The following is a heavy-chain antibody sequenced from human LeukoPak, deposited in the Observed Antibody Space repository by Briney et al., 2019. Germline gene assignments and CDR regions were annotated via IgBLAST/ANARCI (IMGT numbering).Heavy chain of an antibody. J-gene: IGHJ6*02. CDR3: ARGGGLDV. D-gene: IGHD3-16*01. CDR2: INHNGNVN. Sequence: GGSLRLSCAASGFTFSSYWMNWARQAPGKGLEWVASINHNGNVNYYVDSVKGRFTIFRDNAKNSLYLQMSNLRAEDTAVYFCARGGGLDVWGQGATVTVSS. V-gene: IGHV3-7*03. CDR1: GFTFSSYW.